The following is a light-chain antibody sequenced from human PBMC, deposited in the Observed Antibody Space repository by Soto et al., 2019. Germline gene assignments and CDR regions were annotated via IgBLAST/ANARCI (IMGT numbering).Light chain of an antibody. V-gene: IGKV1-5*03. CDR2: MAS. CDR1: QGVNRW. Sequence: DIQMTQSPTTLSASVGDRVTITCRASQGVNRWLAWYQQKPGKAPKLLISMASTLESGVPSRFSGSGSGTEFTLTIRSLQPDDFATYYCQQYSNSWTFGQGTKVEIK. J-gene: IGKJ1*01. CDR3: QQYSNSWT.